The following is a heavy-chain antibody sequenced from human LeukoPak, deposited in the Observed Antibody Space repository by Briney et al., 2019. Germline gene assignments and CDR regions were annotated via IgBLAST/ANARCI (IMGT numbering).Heavy chain of an antibody. Sequence: GGSLRLSYAASGFTFSSYAMSWVRQAPGKGLEWVSAISGSGGSTYYADSVKGRFTISRDNSKNTLYLQMNSLRAEDTAVYYCAKATAMVTSYYYYMDVWGKGTTVTVSS. D-gene: IGHD5-18*01. CDR1: GFTFSSYA. CDR3: AKATAMVTSYYYYMDV. CDR2: ISGSGGST. J-gene: IGHJ6*03. V-gene: IGHV3-23*01.